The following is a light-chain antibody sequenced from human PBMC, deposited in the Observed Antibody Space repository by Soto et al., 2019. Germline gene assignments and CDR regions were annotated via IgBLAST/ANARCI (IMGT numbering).Light chain of an antibody. Sequence: QAVVTQEPSLSVSPGGTVTLTCASSTGAVTSGNFPYWFQQKPGQAPRTLIYETSNKHSWTPARLSGSLLGGKAALTLSGAQPEDEAEYYCLLSFSGPRVFGGGTKLTVL. J-gene: IGLJ3*02. CDR2: ETS. V-gene: IGLV7-46*01. CDR1: TGAVTSGNF. CDR3: LLSFSGPRV.